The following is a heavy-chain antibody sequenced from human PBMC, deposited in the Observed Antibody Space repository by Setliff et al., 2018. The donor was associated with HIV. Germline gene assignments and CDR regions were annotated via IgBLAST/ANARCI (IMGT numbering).Heavy chain of an antibody. Sequence: PGGSLRLSCAASGFSFRSYNMNWVRLAPGKGLEWVSYIICNSSAIYYADSVKGRFTISRDNAKNSLYLQMNSVKVDDTAVYFCASQGLGYWGQGTMVTVSS. V-gene: IGHV3-48*01. CDR3: ASQGLGY. CDR2: IICNSSAI. J-gene: IGHJ3*01. CDR1: GFSFRSYN. D-gene: IGHD6-19*01.